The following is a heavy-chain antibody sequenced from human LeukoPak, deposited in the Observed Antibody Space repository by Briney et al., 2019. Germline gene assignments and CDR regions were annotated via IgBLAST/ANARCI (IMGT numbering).Heavy chain of an antibody. CDR2: IYYSGST. J-gene: IGHJ4*02. V-gene: IGHV4-39*01. D-gene: IGHD6-19*01. Sequence: PSETLSLTCTVSGGSISSSSYYWGWIRQPPGKGLEWIGSIYYSGSTYYNPSLKSRVTISVDTSKNQFSLKLSSVTAADTAVYYCARQGVRPVAGLYWGQGTLVTVSS. CDR3: ARQGVRPVAGLY. CDR1: GGSISSSSYY.